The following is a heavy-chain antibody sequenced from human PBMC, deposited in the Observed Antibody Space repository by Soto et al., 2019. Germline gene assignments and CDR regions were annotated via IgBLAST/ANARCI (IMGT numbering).Heavy chain of an antibody. V-gene: IGHV1-18*01. D-gene: IGHD3-22*01. CDR2: ISAYNGNT. CDR1: GYSFTTYG. Sequence: ASVKFSCKASGYSFTTYGISWVRQAPGQGLEWMGWISAYNGNTNYAQNLQGRVTMTTDTSTSTAYMELRSLRSDDTAVFYCARGTWYYDSSDYYSFDYWGQGTLVTVSS. CDR3: ARGTWYYDSSDYYSFDY. J-gene: IGHJ4*02.